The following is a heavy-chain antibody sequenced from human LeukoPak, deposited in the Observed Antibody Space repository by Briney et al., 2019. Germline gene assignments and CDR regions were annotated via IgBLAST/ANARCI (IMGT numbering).Heavy chain of an antibody. D-gene: IGHD3-3*01. V-gene: IGHV4-59*08. CDR2: IYHTGGS. CDR3: AGRWRYGLDV. Sequence: SETLSLTCTVSGGSISTYYWSWIRQPPGKGLEWIGYIYHTGGSNYNPSLESRVTISVDTSKNQFSLKLSSVTAADTAVYYCAGRWRYGLDVWGQGTTVAVSS. CDR1: GGSISTYY. J-gene: IGHJ6*02.